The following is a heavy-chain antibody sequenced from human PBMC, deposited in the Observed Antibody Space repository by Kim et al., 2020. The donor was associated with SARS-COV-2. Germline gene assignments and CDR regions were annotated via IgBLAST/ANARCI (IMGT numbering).Heavy chain of an antibody. J-gene: IGHJ4*02. CDR1: GFTFDDYA. Sequence: GGSLRLSCAASGFTFDDYAMHWVRQAPGKGLEWVSGISWNSGSIGYADSVKGRFTISRDNAKNSLYLQMNSLRAEDTALYYCAKDHIRDSGSYYNWGQGTLVTVSS. CDR2: ISWNSGSI. CDR3: AKDHIRDSGSYYN. D-gene: IGHD3-10*01. V-gene: IGHV3-9*01.